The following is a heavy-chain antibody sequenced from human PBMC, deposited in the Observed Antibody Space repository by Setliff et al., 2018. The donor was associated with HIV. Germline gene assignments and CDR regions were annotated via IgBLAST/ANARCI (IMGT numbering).Heavy chain of an antibody. CDR1: GYTFVGDG. V-gene: IGHV1-18*01. CDR2: IGAYNSDT. J-gene: IGHJ4*02. Sequence: ASVKVSCKASGYTFVGDGITWVRQAPGQGLEWMGWIGAYNSDTKYAQKFQDRVTMTIDTSASTAYMELRSLTSDDTAMYYCSRDRSATWTPTTYWGQGTLVTVSS. CDR3: SRDRSATWTPTTY. D-gene: IGHD6-25*01.